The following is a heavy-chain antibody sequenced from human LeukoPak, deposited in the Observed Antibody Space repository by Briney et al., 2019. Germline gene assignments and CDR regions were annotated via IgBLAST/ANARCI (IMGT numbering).Heavy chain of an antibody. CDR2: IIPIFGTA. CDR3: ARSTIFGVVPDPGAFDI. J-gene: IGHJ3*02. CDR1: GGTFSSYA. Sequence: ASVKVSCKASGGTFSSYAISLVRQAPGQGLEWMGGIIPIFGTANYAQKFQGRVTITADESTSTAYMELSSLRSEDTAVYYCARSTIFGVVPDPGAFDIWGQGTMVTVSS. D-gene: IGHD3-3*01. V-gene: IGHV1-69*13.